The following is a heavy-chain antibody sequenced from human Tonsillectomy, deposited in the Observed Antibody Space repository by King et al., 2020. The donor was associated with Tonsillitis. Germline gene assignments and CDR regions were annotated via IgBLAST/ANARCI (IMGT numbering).Heavy chain of an antibody. V-gene: IGHV3-7*01. Sequence: VQLVESGGGLVQPGGSLRLSCAASGFTFSSYWMSWVRQAPGKGLEWVANIKQDGSETYYVDSVKGRFTISRDNAKNSLYLQMNSLRAEDTAVYYCAREGHAYSSSWYWYDYWGQGTLVTVSS. CDR2: IKQDGSET. J-gene: IGHJ4*02. D-gene: IGHD6-13*01. CDR1: GFTFSSYW. CDR3: AREGHAYSSSWYWYDY.